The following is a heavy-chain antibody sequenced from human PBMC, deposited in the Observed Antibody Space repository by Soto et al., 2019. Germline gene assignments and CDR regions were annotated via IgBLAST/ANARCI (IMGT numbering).Heavy chain of an antibody. CDR1: GFTFSSDA. V-gene: IGHV3-23*01. D-gene: IGHD4-17*01. CDR3: AKSPTMTTVTYYFDY. J-gene: IGHJ4*02. CDR2: ISGSGGST. Sequence: SGGSLRLSCAASGFTFSSDAMSWVRQAPGKGLEWVSAISGSGGSTYYADSVKGRFTISRDNSKNTLYLQMNSLRAEDTAVYYCAKSPTMTTVTYYFDYWGQGTLVTVSS.